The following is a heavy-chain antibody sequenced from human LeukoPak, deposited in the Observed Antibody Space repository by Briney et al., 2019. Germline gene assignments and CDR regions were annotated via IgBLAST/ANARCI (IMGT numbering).Heavy chain of an antibody. V-gene: IGHV3-7*05. Sequence: QPGGSLRLSCAASGFTFSNYWMTWVRQAPGKGLEWVANINQDGSEKFYADSVKGRFTISRDNAKNSLYLQMSSLRAEDTAVYYCARYGSGWDYWGQGTLVTVSS. CDR3: ARYGSGWDY. CDR1: GFTFSNYW. J-gene: IGHJ4*02. CDR2: INQDGSEK. D-gene: IGHD3-10*01.